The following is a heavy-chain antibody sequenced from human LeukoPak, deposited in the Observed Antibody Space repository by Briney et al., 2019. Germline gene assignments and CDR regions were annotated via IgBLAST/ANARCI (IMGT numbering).Heavy chain of an antibody. Sequence: ASVKVSCRVSGYTLTELSMHWVRQAPGEGLEWMGGFDPEDGETIYAQKFQGRVTMTEDTSTDTAYMELSSLRSEDTAVYYCATGGHSSGWYSYYYGMDVWGQGTTVTVSS. CDR1: GYTLTELS. D-gene: IGHD6-19*01. CDR3: ATGGHSSGWYSYYYGMDV. CDR2: FDPEDGET. J-gene: IGHJ6*02. V-gene: IGHV1-24*01.